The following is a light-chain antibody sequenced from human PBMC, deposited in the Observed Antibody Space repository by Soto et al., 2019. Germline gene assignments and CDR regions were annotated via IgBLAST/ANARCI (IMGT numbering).Light chain of an antibody. V-gene: IGKV4-1*01. Sequence: DIVLTQSPDSLAVSLGERASINCKSSQSILYSSNNKNYLAWYQQKPGQPPKLLIYWASSRESGVPDRFSGSASGTDFTLTISSLQAEDVAVYYCQQYYGIPYTFGQGTKLEIK. J-gene: IGKJ2*01. CDR3: QQYYGIPYT. CDR2: WAS. CDR1: QSILYSSNNKNY.